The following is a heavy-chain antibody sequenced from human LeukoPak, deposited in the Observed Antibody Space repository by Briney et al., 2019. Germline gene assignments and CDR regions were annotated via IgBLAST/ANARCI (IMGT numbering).Heavy chain of an antibody. CDR3: ARAGRVLRFLEWFSEAFDM. CDR1: GYTFTGYY. CDR2: INPNSGDT. Sequence: ASVKVSCKASGYTFTGYYMHWVRQAPGQGLEWMGWINPNSGDTNYAQQFQGRVSMSRDTSISTGYMELSSLRSEDTAVYYCARAGRVLRFLEWFSEAFDMWGEGTMVSVS. J-gene: IGHJ3*02. D-gene: IGHD3-3*01. V-gene: IGHV1-2*02.